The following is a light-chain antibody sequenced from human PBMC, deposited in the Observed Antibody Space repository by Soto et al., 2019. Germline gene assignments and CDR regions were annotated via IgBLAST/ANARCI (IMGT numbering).Light chain of an antibody. CDR1: SSDIGAYNY. Sequence: QSVLTQPPSASGSPGQSVTISCTGTSSDIGAYNYVSWFQQHPGEAPKLIISEVNKRPSGVPNRFSGSKSGNTASLTVSGLQAEDEDVYYCSSDGGRDNLIFCGGTKLTVL. CDR2: EVN. J-gene: IGLJ2*01. V-gene: IGLV2-8*01. CDR3: SSDGGRDNLI.